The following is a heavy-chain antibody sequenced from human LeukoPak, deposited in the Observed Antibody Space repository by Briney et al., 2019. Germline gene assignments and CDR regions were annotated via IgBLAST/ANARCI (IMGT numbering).Heavy chain of an antibody. V-gene: IGHV1-46*01. CDR3: ARQRIAAAWFDP. CDR1: GYTFTSYY. J-gene: IGHJ5*02. Sequence: ASVKVSCKASGYTFTSYYMHWVRLAPGQGLEWMGIINPSGGSTSYAQKFQGRVTMTRDMSTSTVYMELSSLRSEDTAVYYCARQRIAAAWFDPWGQGTLVTVSS. D-gene: IGHD6-13*01. CDR2: INPSGGST.